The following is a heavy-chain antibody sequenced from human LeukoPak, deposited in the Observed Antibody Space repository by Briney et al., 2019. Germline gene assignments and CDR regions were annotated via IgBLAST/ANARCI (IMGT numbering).Heavy chain of an antibody. CDR2: ITSGGSAV. V-gene: IGHV3-48*01. J-gene: IGHJ5*01. D-gene: IGHD1-26*01. CDR3: ARVGSRGDWFDY. Sequence: PGGSLRLSCAASGFTFSNYNMLWVRQTPGKWLEWLFYITSGGSAVHSADSVKDRFTFSRDNAKNSLYLQMNSLRVEDTGIYYCARVGSRGDWFDYWGQGTRVTVSS. CDR1: GFTFSNYN.